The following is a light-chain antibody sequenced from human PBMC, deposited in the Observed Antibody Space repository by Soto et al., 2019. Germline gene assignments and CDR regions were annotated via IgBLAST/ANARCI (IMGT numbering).Light chain of an antibody. CDR1: QTISSW. V-gene: IGKV1-5*03. J-gene: IGKJ1*01. CDR3: RHYNSYPVT. CDR2: KAS. Sequence: DIQMTQSPSTLSASVGDRVTITCRASQTISSWLAWYQQKPGKAPKLLIYKASSLESGVPSRFSGSGSGTEFTLTISSLQPDDFATYYCRHYNSYPVTFGQGTKVDIK.